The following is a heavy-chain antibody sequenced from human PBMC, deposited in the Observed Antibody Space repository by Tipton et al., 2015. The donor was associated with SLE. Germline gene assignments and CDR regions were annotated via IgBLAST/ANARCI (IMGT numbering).Heavy chain of an antibody. Sequence: TLSLTCTVSGDSISSHYWSWIRQTPGKGLEWIGEITLSGGTNYNPSLKSRVTISVDTSKNQFSLKLSSVSAADTAVYYCAGTRYLETFVRFDYHLGQWGQGTQVAVSS. J-gene: IGHJ4*02. D-gene: IGHD3-3*01. V-gene: IGHV4-34*01. CDR3: AGTRYLETFVRFDYHLGQ. CDR2: ITLSGGT. CDR1: GDSISSHY.